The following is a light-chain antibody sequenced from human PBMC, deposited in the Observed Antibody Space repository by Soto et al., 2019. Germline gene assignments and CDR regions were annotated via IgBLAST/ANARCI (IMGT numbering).Light chain of an antibody. CDR1: QSVSNNY. V-gene: IGKV3-20*01. Sequence: EIVLTQSPGTLSLSPGERATLSCRASQSVSNNYLAWYQQKPGQAPRLLIYVASRRATGIPDRFSGSGSGTDFTLTISRLEPEDFAVYSCQQYGISPLTFGGGTKVELK. J-gene: IGKJ4*02. CDR3: QQYGISPLT. CDR2: VAS.